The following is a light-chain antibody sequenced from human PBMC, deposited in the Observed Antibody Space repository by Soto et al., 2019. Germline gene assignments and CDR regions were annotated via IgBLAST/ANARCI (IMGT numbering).Light chain of an antibody. V-gene: IGLV4-69*01. Sequence: QPVLTQSPSASASLGASVKLTCTLSSGHSSYAVAWHQQQPEKGPRYLMKVNSDGSHSRGDGIPDRFSGSSSGAERYLTISGLQSEDEADYYCQTWGTGIHVFGGGTQLTVL. J-gene: IGLJ7*01. CDR1: SGHSSYA. CDR3: QTWGTGIHV. CDR2: VNSDGSH.